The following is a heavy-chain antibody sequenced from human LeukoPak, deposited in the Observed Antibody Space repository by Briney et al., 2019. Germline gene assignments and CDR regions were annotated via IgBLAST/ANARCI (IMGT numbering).Heavy chain of an antibody. CDR2: ISPSGGST. Sequence: ASVKVSCKAFGYTFTSNYMHWVRQAPGQGPEWMGVISPSGGSTTYAQKFQGRVTLTRDMSTSTDYLELSSLRSEDTAVYYCARAVGGDGSGSLWGPGTLVTVSS. D-gene: IGHD3-10*01. J-gene: IGHJ4*02. CDR1: GYTFTSNY. CDR3: ARAVGGDGSGSL. V-gene: IGHV1-46*01.